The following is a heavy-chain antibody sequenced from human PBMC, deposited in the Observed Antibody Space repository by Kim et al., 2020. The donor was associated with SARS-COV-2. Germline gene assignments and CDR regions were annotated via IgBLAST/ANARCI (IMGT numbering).Heavy chain of an antibody. CDR2: INQAGNEE. CDR3: ARDSSWNHLGDFFHFDY. CDR1: GFRFNIYR. Sequence: GGSLRLFCAASGFRFNIYRMSWVRQAPGKGLEWVANINQAGNEETYVDSVKGRFTISRDNAKNSVYLQMNSLRAEDTAVDYCARDSSWNHLGDFFHFDY. V-gene: IGHV3-7*01. D-gene: IGHD3-10*01. J-gene: IGHJ4*01.